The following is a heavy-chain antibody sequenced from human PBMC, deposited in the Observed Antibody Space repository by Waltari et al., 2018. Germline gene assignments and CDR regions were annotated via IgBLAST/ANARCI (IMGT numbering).Heavy chain of an antibody. D-gene: IGHD6-6*01. CDR2: ITHTGTT. J-gene: IGHJ5*02. CDR1: GGSFSGYY. V-gene: IGHV4-34*02. Sequence: QVQLQQWGAGLLKPSETQSLTCAVSGGSFSGYYWTWTRQPPGKVLEWIGDITHTGTTNDNSTRKSRVTMSIDTAKNQFSLTVTSVTAADTAIYYCAARRRSSGAGFDPWGQGTLVTVSS. CDR3: AARRRSSGAGFDP.